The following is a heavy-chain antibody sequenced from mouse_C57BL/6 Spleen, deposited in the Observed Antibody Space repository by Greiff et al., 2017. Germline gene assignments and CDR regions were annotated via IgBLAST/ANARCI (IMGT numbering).Heavy chain of an antibody. V-gene: IGHV1-53*01. CDR1: GYTFTSYW. Sequence: QVHVKQPGTELVKPGASVKLSCKASGYTFTSYWMHWVKQRPGQGLEWIGNINPSNGGTNYNEKFKSKATLTVDKSSSTAYMQLSSLTSEDSAVYYCARGLILTGGFAYWGQGTLVTVSA. CDR2: INPSNGGT. D-gene: IGHD4-1*01. CDR3: ARGLILTGGFAY. J-gene: IGHJ3*01.